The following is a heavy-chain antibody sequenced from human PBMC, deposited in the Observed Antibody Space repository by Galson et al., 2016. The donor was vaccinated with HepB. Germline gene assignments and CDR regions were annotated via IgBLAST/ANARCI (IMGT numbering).Heavy chain of an antibody. Sequence: SLRLSCAASGFSFGSYSMHWVRQTPGKGPEYVSAINHDGGGSYYADSVKGRFTISRDNSKNTLSLQMNSLTADDTAIYYCVQGSTAPAVWGQGTLVTVSS. CDR2: INHDGGGS. D-gene: IGHD1-26*01. J-gene: IGHJ4*02. CDR1: GFSFGSYS. V-gene: IGHV3-64D*06. CDR3: VQGSTAPAV.